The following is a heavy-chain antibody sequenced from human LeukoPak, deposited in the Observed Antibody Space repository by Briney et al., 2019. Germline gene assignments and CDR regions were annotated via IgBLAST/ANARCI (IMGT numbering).Heavy chain of an antibody. J-gene: IGHJ4*02. CDR2: IYYSGSS. Sequence: PSETLSLTCTVSGGSISSYYWSWIRQPPGRGLEWIGYIYYSGSSNYNPSLKSRVTVSVDTSKNQFSLKLSSVTAADTAVYYCARLFSKNDYWGQGTLVTVSS. D-gene: IGHD3-10*02. CDR3: ARLFSKNDY. CDR1: GGSISSYY. V-gene: IGHV4-59*01.